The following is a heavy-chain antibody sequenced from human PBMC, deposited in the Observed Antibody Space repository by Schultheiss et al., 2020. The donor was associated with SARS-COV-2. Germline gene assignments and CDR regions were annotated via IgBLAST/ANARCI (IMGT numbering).Heavy chain of an antibody. V-gene: IGHV1-18*04. J-gene: IGHJ4*02. CDR2: ISGYNGYT. CDR1: GYTFTSHG. D-gene: IGHD3-3*01. CDR3: ARVLRFLEWLFPKSPFDY. Sequence: ASVKVSCKTSGYTFTSHGISWVRQAPGQGFEWMGWISGYNGYTDYAQKFQGRITMTTDTSASTAYMELSSLRSEDTAVYYCARVLRFLEWLFPKSPFDYWGQGALVTVSS.